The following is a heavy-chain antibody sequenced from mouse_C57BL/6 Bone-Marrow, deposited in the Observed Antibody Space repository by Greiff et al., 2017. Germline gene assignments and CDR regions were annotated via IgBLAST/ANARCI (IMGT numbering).Heavy chain of an antibody. J-gene: IGHJ2*01. Sequence: EVQLQQSGAELVRPGASVKLSCTASGFNIKDDYMHWVKQRPEQGLEWIGWIDPENGDTEYASKFQGKATITADTSSNTAYLQLSSLTSEDTAVYYCTVYGSRDYFDYWGQGTTLTVSS. CDR2: IDPENGDT. V-gene: IGHV14-4*01. CDR3: TVYGSRDYFDY. CDR1: GFNIKDDY. D-gene: IGHD1-1*01.